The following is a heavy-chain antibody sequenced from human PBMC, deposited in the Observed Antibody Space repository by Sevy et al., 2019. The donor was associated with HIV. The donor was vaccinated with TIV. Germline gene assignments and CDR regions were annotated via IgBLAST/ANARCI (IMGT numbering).Heavy chain of an antibody. V-gene: IGHV1-18*01. CDR1: GYTFTSYG. J-gene: IGHJ6*02. CDR3: AGGLPRFYYYYGMDV. D-gene: IGHD4-17*01. CDR2: ISAYNGNT. Sequence: ASVKVSCKASGYTFTSYGISWVRQAPGQGLEWMGWISAYNGNTNYAQKIQGRVTMTTDTSTSTAYMELRSLRSDDTAVYYCAGGLPRFYYYYGMDVWGQGTTVTVSS.